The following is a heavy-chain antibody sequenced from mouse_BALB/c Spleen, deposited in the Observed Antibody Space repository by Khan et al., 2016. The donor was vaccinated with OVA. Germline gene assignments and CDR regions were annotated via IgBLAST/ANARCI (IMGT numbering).Heavy chain of an antibody. V-gene: IGHV9-3-1*01. Sequence: QVQLQQSGPELKKPGETVKISCKASGYTFTNYGMNWVKQAPGKGLKWMGWINTYTGEPTYADDFKGRFAFSLETSASTAYLQINNLKNEDTATYFCARSRVYYYGSSYGYFDYWGQGTTLTVSS. J-gene: IGHJ2*01. CDR1: GYTFTNYG. CDR3: ARSRVYYYGSSYGYFDY. CDR2: INTYTGEP. D-gene: IGHD1-1*01.